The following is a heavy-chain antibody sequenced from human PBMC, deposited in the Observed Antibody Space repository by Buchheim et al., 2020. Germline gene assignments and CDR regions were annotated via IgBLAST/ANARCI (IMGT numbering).Heavy chain of an antibody. Sequence: QVQLVQSGAEVKRPGASVKVSCEAPGFTFTNYHVHWVRQAPGQGLEWMGWINPNNGGTQYPQKFQGRVAMTRDTSLSTAYMELSRLTSDDTAVYYCARSSGFSRFDYWGQGT. V-gene: IGHV1-2*02. D-gene: IGHD6-19*01. CDR3: ARSSGFSRFDY. J-gene: IGHJ4*02. CDR2: INPNNGGT. CDR1: GFTFTNYH.